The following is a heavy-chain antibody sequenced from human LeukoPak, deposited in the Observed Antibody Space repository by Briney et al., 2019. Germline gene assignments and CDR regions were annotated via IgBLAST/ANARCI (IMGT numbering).Heavy chain of an antibody. CDR3: AELGITMIGGV. J-gene: IGHJ6*04. Sequence: GGSLRLSCAASGFTFSDYNMRWIRQAPGKGLEWVSSISRSGSTKYYADSVRGRFTISRDNAKNSLYLQMNSLRAEDTAVYYCAELGITMIGGVWGKGTTVTISS. V-gene: IGHV3-11*04. CDR2: ISRSGSTK. CDR1: GFTFSDYN. D-gene: IGHD3-10*02.